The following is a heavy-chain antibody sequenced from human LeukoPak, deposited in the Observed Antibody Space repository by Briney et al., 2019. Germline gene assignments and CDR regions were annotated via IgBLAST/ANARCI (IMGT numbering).Heavy chain of an antibody. Sequence: SETLSLTXAVYGGSFSGYYWSWIRQPPGKGLEWIGEINHSGSTNYNPSLKSRVTISVDTSKNQFSLKLSSVTAADTAVYYCARGALLWFGESTNYFDYRGQGTLVTVSS. CDR3: ARGALLWFGESTNYFDY. CDR1: GGSFSGYY. V-gene: IGHV4-34*01. CDR2: INHSGST. D-gene: IGHD3-10*01. J-gene: IGHJ4*02.